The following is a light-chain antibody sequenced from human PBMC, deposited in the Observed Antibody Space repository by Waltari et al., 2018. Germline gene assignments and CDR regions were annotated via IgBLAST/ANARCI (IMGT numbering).Light chain of an antibody. CDR3: QHYVSLPAT. Sequence: EIVLTQSPGTLSLSPGERATLSCRASQSVSKYLAWYQQKPGQAPRLLIYHASTRAAGIPDRVSDSGYGTDFSLTISRLGAEDFAVYYCQHYVSLPATFGQGTKVEIK. CDR1: QSVSKY. V-gene: IGKV3-20*01. J-gene: IGKJ1*01. CDR2: HAS.